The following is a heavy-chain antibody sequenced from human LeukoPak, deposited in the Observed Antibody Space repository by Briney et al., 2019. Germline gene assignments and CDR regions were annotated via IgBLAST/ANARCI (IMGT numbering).Heavy chain of an antibody. CDR2: INPSGGST. CDR1: GYSFTGSY. Sequence: RASVKVSCKASGYSFTGSYIHWVRQAPGQGLEWMGIINPSGGSTSYAQKFQGRVTMTRATSTSTVYMELSSLRSEDTAIYYCARGYYDSANWGQGTLVTVSS. D-gene: IGHD3-22*01. J-gene: IGHJ4*02. CDR3: ARGYYDSAN. V-gene: IGHV1-46*01.